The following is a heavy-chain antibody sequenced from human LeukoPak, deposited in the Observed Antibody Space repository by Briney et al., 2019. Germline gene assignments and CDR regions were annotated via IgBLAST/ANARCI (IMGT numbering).Heavy chain of an antibody. CDR3: TRRALAVADPFDY. CDR1: GYTFTGYY. D-gene: IGHD6-19*01. Sequence: ASVKVSCKASGYTFTGYYMHWVRQAPGQGLEWMGWIHPNSGGTNSAQKCQGRVTMTRDTSISTAYMELSSLRSDDTAVDYCTRRALAVADPFDYWGQGTLVTVSS. J-gene: IGHJ4*02. V-gene: IGHV1-2*02. CDR2: IHPNSGGT.